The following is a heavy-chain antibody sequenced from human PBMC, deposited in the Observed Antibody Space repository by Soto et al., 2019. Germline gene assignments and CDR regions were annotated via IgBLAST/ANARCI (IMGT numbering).Heavy chain of an antibody. CDR3: AADGDGSGSYGMDV. CDR2: IIPILGIA. D-gene: IGHD3-10*01. V-gene: IGHV1-69*02. Sequence: QVPLVQSGAEVKKPGSSVKVSCKASGGTFSSYTISWVRQAPGQGLEWMGRIIPILGIANYAQKFQGRVTITADKSTSTAYMELSSLRSEDTAVYYCAADGDGSGSYGMDVWGQGTTVTVSS. J-gene: IGHJ6*02. CDR1: GGTFSSYT.